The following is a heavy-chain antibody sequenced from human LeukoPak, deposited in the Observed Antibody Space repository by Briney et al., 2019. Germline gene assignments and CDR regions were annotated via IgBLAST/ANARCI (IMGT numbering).Heavy chain of an antibody. CDR2: INHSGST. J-gene: IGHJ4*02. CDR1: GGSISSSSYY. CDR3: ARGWGDLDY. Sequence: SETLSLTYTVSGGSISSSSYYWGWIRQPPGKGLEWIGEINHSGSTNYNPSLKSRVTISVDTSKNQFSLKLSSVTAADTAVYYCARGWGDLDYWGQGTLVTVSS. D-gene: IGHD3-10*01. V-gene: IGHV4-39*07.